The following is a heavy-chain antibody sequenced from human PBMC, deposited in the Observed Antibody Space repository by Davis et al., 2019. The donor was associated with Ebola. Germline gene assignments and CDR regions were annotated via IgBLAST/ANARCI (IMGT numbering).Heavy chain of an antibody. J-gene: IGHJ6*02. CDR3: ARGNHYAMDV. Sequence: GESLNISCAVPGFTFTTFYMHWVRQAPGKGLVWVSRVNSDGSTTTYADSVKGRFTISRDNAKNTLYLQMNSLRAEDTAVYYCARGNHYAMDVWGQGTTVTVSS. CDR2: VNSDGSTT. CDR1: GFTFTTFY. V-gene: IGHV3-74*01.